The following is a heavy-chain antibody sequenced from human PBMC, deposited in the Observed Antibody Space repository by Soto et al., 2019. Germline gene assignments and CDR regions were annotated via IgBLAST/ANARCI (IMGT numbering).Heavy chain of an antibody. CDR2: IIPLFRTP. D-gene: IGHD4-4*01. CDR1: GGTFSSSA. CDR3: ARDNDRLQLGGNYYYILEV. J-gene: IGHJ6*02. Sequence: QVQLVQSGAEMKEPGSSVKGSCKTSGGTFSSSAISWLRQAPGQGLEWMGGIIPLFRTPDYAQKFQGIVTIAADESTSTAYMELSSLRSEDTSVYYCARDNDRLQLGGNYYYILEVWGQGTTITVSS. V-gene: IGHV1-69*12.